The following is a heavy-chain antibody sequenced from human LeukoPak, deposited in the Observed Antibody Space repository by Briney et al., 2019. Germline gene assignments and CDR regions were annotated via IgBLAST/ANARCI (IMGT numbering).Heavy chain of an antibody. V-gene: IGHV3-23*01. CDR3: AKHGVAARQFDY. Sequence: GGSLRLSCAASGFTFSSYALSWVRQAPGKGLEWVSAISSSGGSTYYADSVKGRFTISRDNSKNTLYLQMNSLRAEDTAVFYCAKHGVAARQFDYWGQGTLVTVSS. CDR2: ISSSGGST. D-gene: IGHD6-6*01. J-gene: IGHJ4*02. CDR1: GFTFSSYA.